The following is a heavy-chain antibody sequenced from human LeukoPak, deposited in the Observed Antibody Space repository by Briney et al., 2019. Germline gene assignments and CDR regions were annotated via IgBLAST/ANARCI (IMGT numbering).Heavy chain of an antibody. Sequence: ASVKVSCKASGYTFTSYDINWVRQAPGQGLEWMGWMNPNSGNTGYAQKFQGRVTMTRNTSISTAYMELSSLRSEDTAVYYCARGPSYYYDSSGYDYDYWGQGTLVTVSS. J-gene: IGHJ4*02. D-gene: IGHD3-22*01. CDR1: GYTFTSYD. CDR2: MNPNSGNT. CDR3: ARGPSYYYDSSGYDYDY. V-gene: IGHV1-8*01.